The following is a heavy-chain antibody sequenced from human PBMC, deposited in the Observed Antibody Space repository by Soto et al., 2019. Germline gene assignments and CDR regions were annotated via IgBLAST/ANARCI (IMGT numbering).Heavy chain of an antibody. Sequence: SVTLSLNCTVTGSSVPYYNWSWIRQPPGKGLEWIGYVYYSGSTNYNPSLKSRVSIAVDTSKNYFSLTLISVTAADTALYCCARENGYSAFDIWGQGTMVT. CDR3: ARENGYSAFDI. CDR1: GSSVPYYN. D-gene: IGHD3-22*01. V-gene: IGHV4-59*02. J-gene: IGHJ3*02. CDR2: VYYSGST.